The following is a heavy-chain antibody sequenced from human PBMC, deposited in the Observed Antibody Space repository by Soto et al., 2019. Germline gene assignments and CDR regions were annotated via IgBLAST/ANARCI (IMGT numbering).Heavy chain of an antibody. CDR3: AKEGSSSWYGTYFDY. D-gene: IGHD6-13*01. J-gene: IGHJ4*02. V-gene: IGHV3-23*01. CDR2: ISGSGGST. CDR1: GFTFSSYA. Sequence: PGGSLRLSCAASGFTFSSYAMSWVRQAPGKGLEWVSAISGSGGSTYYADSVKGRFTISRDNSKNTLYLQMNSLRAEDTAGYYGAKEGSSSWYGTYFDYWGQGTLVTVSS.